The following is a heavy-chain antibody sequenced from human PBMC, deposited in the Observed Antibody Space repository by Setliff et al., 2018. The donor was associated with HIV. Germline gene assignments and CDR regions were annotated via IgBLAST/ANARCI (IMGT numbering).Heavy chain of an antibody. Sequence: PSETLSLTCTVSGDSIGDYYWNWIRQPAGKGLGWSGRVYASAYSNYNPSLKSRVTMSVDTSQNQFSLKLRSVNAADTAVYYCARDWVTRSNYYGSGSPWYFDFWGRGILVTVSS. CDR3: ARDWVTRSNYYGSGSPWYFDF. J-gene: IGHJ2*01. D-gene: IGHD3-10*01. CDR2: VYASAYS. CDR1: GDSIGDYY. V-gene: IGHV4-4*07.